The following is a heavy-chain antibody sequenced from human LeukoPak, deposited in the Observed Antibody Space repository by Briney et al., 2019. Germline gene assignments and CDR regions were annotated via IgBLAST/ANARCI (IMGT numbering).Heavy chain of an antibody. CDR1: GFTFSSYA. CDR2: ISGSGGST. D-gene: IGHD5-18*01. J-gene: IGHJ4*02. V-gene: IGHV3-23*01. Sequence: GGSLGLSCAASGFTFSSYAMSWVRQAPGKGLEWVSAISGSGGSTYYADSVKGRFTISRDNSKNTLYLQMNSLRAEDTAVYYCAKRPAYSYGAYFDYWGQGTLVTVSS. CDR3: AKRPAYSYGAYFDY.